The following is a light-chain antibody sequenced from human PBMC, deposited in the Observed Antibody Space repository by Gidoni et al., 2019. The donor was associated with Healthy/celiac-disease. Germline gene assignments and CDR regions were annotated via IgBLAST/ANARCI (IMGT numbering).Light chain of an antibody. CDR1: SLRSYY. CDR2: GKN. Sequence: SSELTQDPAVSVALGQTVRITCQGDSLRSYYASWYQQKTGQAPVLVIYGKNNRPSGIPDRFSGSSSGNTASLTITGAQAEDEADYYCTSRDSSGNHHVVFGGGPKLTVL. CDR3: TSRDSSGNHHVV. J-gene: IGLJ2*01. V-gene: IGLV3-19*01.